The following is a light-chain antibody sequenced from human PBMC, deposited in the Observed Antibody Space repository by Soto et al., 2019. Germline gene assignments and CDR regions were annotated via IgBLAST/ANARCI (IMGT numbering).Light chain of an antibody. Sequence: DIPMTQSPASLSASVGDRVTISCQASQDINNYLNWYQQKPGKAPTLLIYDASKLETGVPSRFSGSGSGTDFTFTISSLQPEDIATYYCQEYVDLPPTFGGGTKVEIK. CDR2: DAS. J-gene: IGKJ4*01. CDR3: QEYVDLPPT. V-gene: IGKV1-33*01. CDR1: QDINNY.